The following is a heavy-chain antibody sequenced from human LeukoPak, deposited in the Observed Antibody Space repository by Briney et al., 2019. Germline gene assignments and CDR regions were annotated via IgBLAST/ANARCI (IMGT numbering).Heavy chain of an antibody. D-gene: IGHD6-13*01. J-gene: IGHJ4*02. CDR3: AKDRGRAAAGTGSFDY. V-gene: IGHV3-30*18. Sequence: GRSLRLSCAASGFTFSSYGMHWVRQAPGKGLEWVAVISYDGSNKYYADSVKGRFTISRDNSKNTLYLQMNSLRAEDTAVYYCAKDRGRAAAGTGSFDYWGQGTLVTVPS. CDR2: ISYDGSNK. CDR1: GFTFSSYG.